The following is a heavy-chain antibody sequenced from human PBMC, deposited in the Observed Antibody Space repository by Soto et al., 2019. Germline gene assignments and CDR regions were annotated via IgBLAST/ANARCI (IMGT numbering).Heavy chain of an antibody. Sequence: GGSLRLSCAASGFTFSSYGMHWVRQAPGKGLEWVAVIWYDGSNKYYADSVKGRFTISRDNSKNTLYLQMNSLRAEDTAVYYCARGGIVVVPAAMVDYWGQGTLVTVSS. J-gene: IGHJ4*02. CDR3: ARGGIVVVPAAMVDY. V-gene: IGHV3-33*01. CDR2: IWYDGSNK. CDR1: GFTFSSYG. D-gene: IGHD2-2*01.